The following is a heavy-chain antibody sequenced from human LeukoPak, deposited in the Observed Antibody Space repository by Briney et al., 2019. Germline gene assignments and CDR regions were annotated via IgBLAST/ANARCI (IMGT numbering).Heavy chain of an antibody. V-gene: IGHV3-7*01. CDR3: AREGQGARGYSYGLDY. CDR1: GFTFSSYW. Sequence: QPGGSLRLSCAASGFTFSSYWMSWVRQAPGKGLKWGANIKQDGSERDYVDSVKGRFTISRDNAKNSLYLQMNGLRAEDTAMYSCAREGQGARGYSYGLDYWGQGTLVTVSS. J-gene: IGHJ4*02. CDR2: IKQDGSER. D-gene: IGHD5-18*01.